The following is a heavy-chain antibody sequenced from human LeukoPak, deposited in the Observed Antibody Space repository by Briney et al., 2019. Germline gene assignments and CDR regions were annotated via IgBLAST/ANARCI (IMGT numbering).Heavy chain of an antibody. CDR3: ARARSGKWGFDY. V-gene: IGHV4-59*01. CDR2: IYYSGST. CDR1: GGSISSYY. Sequence: SETLSLTCTVSGGSISSYYWSWIRQPPGRGLEWIGYIYYSGSTNYNPSLKSRVTISVDTSKNQFSLKLSSVTAADTAVYYCARARSGKWGFDYWGQGTLVTVSS. D-gene: IGHD1-26*01. J-gene: IGHJ4*02.